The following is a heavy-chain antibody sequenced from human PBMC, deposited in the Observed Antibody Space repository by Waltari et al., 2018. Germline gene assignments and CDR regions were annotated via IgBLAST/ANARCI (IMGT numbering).Heavy chain of an antibody. V-gene: IGHV3-23*01. CDR1: GFTFTNYA. CDR2: ISSSGGGS. CDR3: GKDQENDPSCEVT. J-gene: IGHJ5*02. Sequence: EVQLLESGGDLVQPGGSLRLSCAASGFTFTNYAMIWVRRVPGKGLEWVSSISSSGGGSYYADSVKGRFTISRDNSRGTLSLQMNSLTAEDTAVYYCGKDQENDPSCEVTWGQGTLVTVSS.